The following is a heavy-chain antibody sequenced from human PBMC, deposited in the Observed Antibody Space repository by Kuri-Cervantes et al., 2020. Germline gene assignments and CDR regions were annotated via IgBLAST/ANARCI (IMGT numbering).Heavy chain of an antibody. J-gene: IGHJ4*02. CDR2: IGTAGDT. V-gene: IGHV3-13*01. CDR3: ARDRSGGSFDY. CDR1: GFTFSSYD. D-gene: IGHD1-26*01. Sequence: GGSLRLSCAASGFTFSSYDMHWVRQATGKGLEWVSAIGTAGDTYYPGSVKGRFTISRENAKNSLYLQMNSLRAGDTAVYYCARDRSGGSFDYWGQGTLVTVSS.